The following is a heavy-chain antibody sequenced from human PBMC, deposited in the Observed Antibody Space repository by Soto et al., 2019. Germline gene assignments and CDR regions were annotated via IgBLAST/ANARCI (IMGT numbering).Heavy chain of an antibody. J-gene: IGHJ4*02. CDR3: ARPSRGCTNGVCPYYFDY. CDR2: INPSGGST. D-gene: IGHD2-8*01. V-gene: IGHV1-46*03. CDR1: GYTFTSYY. Sequence: ASVKVSCKASGYTFTSYYMHWVRQAPGQGLEWMGIINPSGGSTSYAQKFQGRVTMTRDTSTSTVYMELSSLRSEDTAVYYCARPSRGCTNGVCPYYFDYWGQGTLVTVSS.